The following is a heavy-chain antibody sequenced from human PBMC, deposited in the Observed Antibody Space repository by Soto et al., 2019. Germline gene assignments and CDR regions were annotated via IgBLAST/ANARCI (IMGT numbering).Heavy chain of an antibody. CDR2: IYYSGST. J-gene: IGHJ3*02. D-gene: IGHD3-3*01. Sequence: QVQLQESGPGLVKPSQTLSLTCTVSGGSISSGGYYWSWIRQHPGKGLEWIGYIYYSGSTYYNPSLKSRVTISVDTSKNQFSLKLSSVTAADTAVYYCARESMHYDFWSVANNAFDIWGQGTMVTVSS. CDR3: ARESMHYDFWSVANNAFDI. V-gene: IGHV4-31*03. CDR1: GGSISSGGYY.